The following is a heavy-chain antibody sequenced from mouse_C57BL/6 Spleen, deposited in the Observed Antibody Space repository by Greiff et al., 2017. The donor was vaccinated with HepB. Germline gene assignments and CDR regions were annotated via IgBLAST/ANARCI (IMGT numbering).Heavy chain of an antibody. CDR2: ISSGSSTI. D-gene: IGHD2-4*01. J-gene: IGHJ4*01. Sequence: EVQRVESGGGLVKPGGSLKLSCAASGFTFSDYGMHWVRQAPEKGLEWVAYISSGSSTIYYADTVKGRFTISRDNAKNTLFLQMTSLRSEDTAMYYCASPIYYDYDGYAMDYWGQGTSVTVSS. CDR3: ASPIYYDYDGYAMDY. V-gene: IGHV5-17*01. CDR1: GFTFSDYG.